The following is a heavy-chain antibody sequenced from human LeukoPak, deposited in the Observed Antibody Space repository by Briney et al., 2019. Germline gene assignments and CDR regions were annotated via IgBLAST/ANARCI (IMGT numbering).Heavy chain of an antibody. CDR2: IYYSGST. CDR3: ARRITMIVVVSAREDAFDI. D-gene: IGHD3-22*01. J-gene: IGHJ3*02. Sequence: PSETLSLTCTVSGGSISSSSYYWGWIRLPPGKGLEWIGSIYYSGSTYYNPSLKSRVTISVDTSKNQFSLKLSSVAAADTAVYYCARRITMIVVVSAREDAFDIWGQGTMVTVSS. V-gene: IGHV4-39*01. CDR1: GGSISSSSYY.